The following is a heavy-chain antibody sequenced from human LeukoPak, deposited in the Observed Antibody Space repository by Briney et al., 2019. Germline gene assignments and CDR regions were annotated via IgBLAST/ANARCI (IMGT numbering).Heavy chain of an antibody. Sequence: SETLSLTCAVYGASFSGYYWSWIRQTPGKGLEWIGEINHSGSISYNPSLKSRITISVDTYKSQFSLELRSVNAADTAVYYCAKVYSSSSRDSFDVWGQGTMVTVSS. CDR2: INHSGSI. CDR1: GASFSGYY. J-gene: IGHJ3*01. CDR3: AKVYSSSSRDSFDV. D-gene: IGHD6-6*01. V-gene: IGHV4-34*01.